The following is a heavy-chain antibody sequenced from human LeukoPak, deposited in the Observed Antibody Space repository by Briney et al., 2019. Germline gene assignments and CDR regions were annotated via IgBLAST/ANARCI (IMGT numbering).Heavy chain of an antibody. J-gene: IGHJ4*02. CDR2: IKSKTAGGTI. Sequence: GGSLRLSCAASGLTFSKAWMTWVRQAPGKGLEWVGRIKSKTAGGTIEYAAPVRGRFTISRDDSKNTFYVQMNSLKTVDTAVYYCTTETFWGQGTLVTVSS. CDR3: TTETF. V-gene: IGHV3-15*01. CDR1: GLTFSKAW. D-gene: IGHD3-16*01.